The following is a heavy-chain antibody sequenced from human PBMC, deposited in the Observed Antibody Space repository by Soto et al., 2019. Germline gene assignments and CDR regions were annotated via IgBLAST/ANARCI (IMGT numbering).Heavy chain of an antibody. CDR3: ARVSGIYYYGMDV. Sequence: PSETLSLTCAVYGGSFSGYYWNWIRQPPGKGLEWIGEINHSGSTNYNPSLKSRVTISVDTSKNQFSLKLNSVTAADTAVYYCARVSGIYYYGMDVWGQGTTVT. D-gene: IGHD3-10*01. CDR2: INHSGST. J-gene: IGHJ6*02. CDR1: GGSFSGYY. V-gene: IGHV4-34*01.